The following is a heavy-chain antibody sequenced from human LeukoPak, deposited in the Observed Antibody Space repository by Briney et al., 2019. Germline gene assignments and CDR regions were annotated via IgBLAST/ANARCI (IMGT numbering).Heavy chain of an antibody. V-gene: IGHV4-30-4*01. CDR2: IYYSGST. J-gene: IGHJ6*02. D-gene: IGHD2-21*02. CDR1: GGSISSGDYY. CDR3: ARESIHSNPYCGGDCSYVYYYGMDV. Sequence: SQTLSLTCTVSGGSISSGDYYWSWIRQPPGKGLEWIGYIYYSGSTYYNPSLKSRVTISVDTSKNQFSLKLSSVTAADTAVYYCARESIHSNPYCGGDCSYVYYYGMDVWGQGTTVTVSS.